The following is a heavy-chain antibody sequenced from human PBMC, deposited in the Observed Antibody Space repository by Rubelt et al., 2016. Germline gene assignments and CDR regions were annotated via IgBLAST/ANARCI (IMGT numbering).Heavy chain of an antibody. D-gene: IGHD3-3*01. CDR2: IYYSGST. Sequence: QLQLQESGPGLVKPSETLSLTCTVSGGSISSSSYYWGWIRQPPGKGLEWIGSIYYSGSTYYNPSLKSRVTISVATSKNQCSLKLSSVTAADSAVYYCARGRFLQGLPPDYWGQGTLVTVSS. V-gene: IGHV4-39*01. CDR1: GGSISSSSYY. J-gene: IGHJ4*02. CDR3: ARGRFLQGLPPDY.